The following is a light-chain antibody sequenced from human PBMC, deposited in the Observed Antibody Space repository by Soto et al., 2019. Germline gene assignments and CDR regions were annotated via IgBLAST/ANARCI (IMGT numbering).Light chain of an antibody. CDR2: GAS. J-gene: IGKJ4*01. Sequence: DMQMTQSPFSLPASVGDRVNITCRASQSISNYLNWYQHKPGRAPSLLIHGASSLQGGVPSRFSGSGSGTDFTLTISSLHPEDFTTYYCQQTYSAPLTFGGGTRVEF. V-gene: IGKV1-39*01. CDR3: QQTYSAPLT. CDR1: QSISNY.